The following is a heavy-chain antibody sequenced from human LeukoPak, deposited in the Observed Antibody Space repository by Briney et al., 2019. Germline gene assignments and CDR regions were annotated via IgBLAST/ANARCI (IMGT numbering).Heavy chain of an antibody. D-gene: IGHD3-16*01. Sequence: ASVKVSCKASGYAFTSYHIHWMRQAPGQGLGWMGIIIPSSGSTTYAQKFQGRVTMSRDTSTSTVYMELSSLTSDDTAVYYCARGGESRQTLWGQGTLVTVSS. J-gene: IGHJ4*02. V-gene: IGHV1-46*01. CDR2: IIPSSGST. CDR1: GYAFTSYH. CDR3: ARGGESRQTL.